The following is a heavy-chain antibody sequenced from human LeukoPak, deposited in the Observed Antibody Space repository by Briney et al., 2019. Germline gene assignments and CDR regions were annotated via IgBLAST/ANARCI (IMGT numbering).Heavy chain of an antibody. CDR3: ARRGWSGYNYYYYYYMDV. J-gene: IGHJ6*03. CDR2: INHSGST. V-gene: IGHV4-34*01. D-gene: IGHD3-3*01. CDR1: GGSFSGYY. Sequence: SETLSLTCAVYGGSFSGYYWSWIRQPPGKGLEWIGEINHSGSTNYNPSLKSRVTISVDTSKNQFSLKLSSVTAADTAVYYCARRGWSGYNYYYYYYMDVWGKGTTVTVSS.